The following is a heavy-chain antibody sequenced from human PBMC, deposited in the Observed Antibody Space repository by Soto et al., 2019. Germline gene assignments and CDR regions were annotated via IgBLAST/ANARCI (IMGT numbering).Heavy chain of an antibody. CDR1: GFTFTSYG. D-gene: IGHD2-15*01. CDR3: ARLGVDCSGGSCYALTFYYYYYYMDV. V-gene: IGHV1-18*01. CDR2: ISAYNGNT. J-gene: IGHJ6*03. Sequence: GASVKVSCKASGFTFTSYGISWVRQAPGQGLEWMGWISAYNGNTNYAQKLQGRVTMTTDTSTSTAYMELRSLRSDDTAVYYCARLGVDCSGGSCYALTFYYYYYYMDVWGKGTTVTVSS.